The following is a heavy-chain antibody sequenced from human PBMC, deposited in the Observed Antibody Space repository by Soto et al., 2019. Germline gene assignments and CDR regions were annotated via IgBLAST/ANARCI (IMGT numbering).Heavy chain of an antibody. V-gene: IGHV1-69*12. J-gene: IGHJ5*02. CDR3: ADDYGGGGFDP. CDR2: IIPIFGTA. D-gene: IGHD4-17*01. Sequence: QVQLVQSGAEVKKPGSSVKVSCKASGGTFSSYAISWVRQAPGQGLEWMGGIIPIFGTANYAQNFQGRVTVTADEATSTVYMELSSLRSEDTAVYYGADDYGGGGFDPWGQGTLVTVSS. CDR1: GGTFSSYA.